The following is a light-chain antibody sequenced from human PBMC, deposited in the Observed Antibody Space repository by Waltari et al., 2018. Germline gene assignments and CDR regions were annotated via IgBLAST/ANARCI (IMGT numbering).Light chain of an antibody. V-gene: IGKV4-1*01. CDR1: QSVLYSSNNKNY. CDR2: WAS. Sequence: DIVMTQSPDSLAVSRGERATINCKSSQSVLYSSNNKNYLAWYQQKPGQPPKLLIYWASTRESGVPDRFSGSGSGTDFTLPISSLQAEDVAVYYCQQYYSTPLTFGGGTKVEIK. CDR3: QQYYSTPLT. J-gene: IGKJ4*01.